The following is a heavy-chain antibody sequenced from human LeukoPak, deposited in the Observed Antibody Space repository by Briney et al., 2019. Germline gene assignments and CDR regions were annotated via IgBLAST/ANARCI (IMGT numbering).Heavy chain of an antibody. Sequence: GGSLRLSCAVSGFTFSRYSMNWVRQAPGKGLEWVSSISSSSSHIDYADPVKGRFTISRDNAKNSLYLQMNSLRAEDTAVYYCARGPVRYSSGYSDYWGQGTPVTVSS. D-gene: IGHD5-18*01. CDR1: GFTFSRYS. J-gene: IGHJ4*02. V-gene: IGHV3-21*01. CDR2: ISSSSSHI. CDR3: ARGPVRYSSGYSDY.